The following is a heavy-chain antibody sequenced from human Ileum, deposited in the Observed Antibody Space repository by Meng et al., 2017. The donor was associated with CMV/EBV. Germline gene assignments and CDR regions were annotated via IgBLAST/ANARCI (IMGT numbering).Heavy chain of an antibody. D-gene: IGHD3-22*01. J-gene: IGHJ4*02. V-gene: IGHV3-11*04. CDR2: IGRGPDDI. CDR1: GFTFSDYY. CDR3: RSFDGSARRDY. Sequence: GGSLRLSCVASGFTFSDYYMNWIRQAPGKGLEWVSYIGRGPDDIYYADSVKGRFTISRDIAKNSVYLQMNSLRAEDTAVYYCRSFDGSARRDYWGQGTLVTVSS.